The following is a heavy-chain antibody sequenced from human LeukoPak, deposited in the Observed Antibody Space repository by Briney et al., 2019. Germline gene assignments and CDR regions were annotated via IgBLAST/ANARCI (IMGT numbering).Heavy chain of an antibody. Sequence: PGGSLRLSCAASGFTFSSYWMHWVRQAPGKGLVWVSRINSDGSSTSYADSVKGRFTISRDNAKNTLYLQMNSLRAEDTAVYYCARDTRYYYGSGSSHFDYWGQGTLVTVSS. CDR2: INSDGSST. CDR1: GFTFSSYW. V-gene: IGHV3-74*01. J-gene: IGHJ4*02. CDR3: ARDTRYYYGSGSSHFDY. D-gene: IGHD3-10*01.